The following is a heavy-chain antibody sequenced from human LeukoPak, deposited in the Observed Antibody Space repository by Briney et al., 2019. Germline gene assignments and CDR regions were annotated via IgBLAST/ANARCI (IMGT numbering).Heavy chain of an antibody. CDR2: IYSGVSA. Sequence: GRSLRLSCAASGFTFSSYGMHWVRQAPGQGLEWVSVIYSGVSAYYADSVKGRFTISRDNSKNTLYLQMSSLRAEDTAVYYCARAQRTPPYYFDYWGQGTLVTVSS. D-gene: IGHD6-25*01. V-gene: IGHV3-53*01. CDR3: ARAQRTPPYYFDY. J-gene: IGHJ4*02. CDR1: GFTFSSYG.